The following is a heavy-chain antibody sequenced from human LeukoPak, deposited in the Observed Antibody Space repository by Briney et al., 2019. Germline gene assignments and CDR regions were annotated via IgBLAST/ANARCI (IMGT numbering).Heavy chain of an antibody. CDR1: GFAFSSYA. CDR2: ISYDGSNK. Sequence: PGGPLRLSCAASGFAFSSYAMHWVRQAPGKGLEWVAVISYDGSNKYYADSVKGRFTISRDNSKNTLYLQMNSLRAEDTAVYYCAKPPHGYDWLRYWYFDLWGRGTLVTVSS. V-gene: IGHV3-30-3*02. J-gene: IGHJ2*01. D-gene: IGHD5-12*01. CDR3: AKPPHGYDWLRYWYFDL.